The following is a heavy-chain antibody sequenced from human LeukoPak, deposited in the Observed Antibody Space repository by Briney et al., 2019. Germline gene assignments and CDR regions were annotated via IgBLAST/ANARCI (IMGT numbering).Heavy chain of an antibody. V-gene: IGHV3-7*01. CDR1: GFTFSSYW. CDR2: IKQDGSEK. Sequence: PGGSLRLSCAASGFTFSSYWMSWVRQAPGKGLEWVANIKQDGSEKYYVDSVKGRFTISRDNAKNSLYLQMNSLRAEDTAVYYCATPDRLIAAAGTHYYYGMDVWGQGTLVTVSS. J-gene: IGHJ6*02. D-gene: IGHD6-13*01. CDR3: ATPDRLIAAAGTHYYYGMDV.